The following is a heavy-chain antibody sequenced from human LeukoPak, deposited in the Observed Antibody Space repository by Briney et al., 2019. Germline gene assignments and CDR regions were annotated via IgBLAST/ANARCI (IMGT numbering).Heavy chain of an antibody. D-gene: IGHD6-13*01. Sequence: GESLKISCKGSGYSFTSYWIGWVRQMPGKGLEWVGIIYPGDSDTRYSPSFQGQVTISADKSISTAYLQWSSLKASDTAMYYCARQHRMMYSSSWTDAFDIWGQGTMVTVSS. CDR3: ARQHRMMYSSSWTDAFDI. J-gene: IGHJ3*02. CDR2: IYPGDSDT. V-gene: IGHV5-51*01. CDR1: GYSFTSYW.